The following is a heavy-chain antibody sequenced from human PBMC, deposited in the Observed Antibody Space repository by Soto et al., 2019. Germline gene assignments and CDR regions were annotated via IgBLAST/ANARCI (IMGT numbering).Heavy chain of an antibody. V-gene: IGHV1-46*01. CDR2: INPSGGST. CDR1: GYTFTSYY. D-gene: IGHD2-15*01. J-gene: IGHJ6*02. CDR3: AREFQNFYPCSGGSCYLDYYYYYGMDV. Sequence: ASVKVSCKACGYTFTSYYMHWVRQAPGQGLEWMGIINPSGGSTSYAQKFQGRVTMTRDTSTSTVYMELSSLRSEDTAVYYCAREFQNFYPCSGGSCYLDYYYYYGMDVWGQGTTVTVSS.